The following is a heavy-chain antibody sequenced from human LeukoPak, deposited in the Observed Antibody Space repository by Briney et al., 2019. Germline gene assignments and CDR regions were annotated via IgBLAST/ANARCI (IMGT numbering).Heavy chain of an antibody. CDR3: ARLGSRHGYNWGDL. V-gene: IGHV5-51*01. Sequence: GESLKISCKTFGYSFTNYWIDWVRQMPGKGLEWMGNIYPGNSQTTYRPSFEGQVTISADRSISTAYLQWNSLKASDTAMYYCARLGSRHGYNWGDLWGQGTLVSVSS. J-gene: IGHJ5*02. CDR1: GYSFTNYW. CDR2: IYPGNSQT. D-gene: IGHD5-24*01.